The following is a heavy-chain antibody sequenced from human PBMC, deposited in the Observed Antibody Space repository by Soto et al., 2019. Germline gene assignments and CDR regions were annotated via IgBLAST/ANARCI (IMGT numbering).Heavy chain of an antibody. V-gene: IGHV3-33*03. CDR1: GFTFSSYG. Sequence: QVQLVESGGGVVQPGRSLRLSCAASGFTFSSYGMHWVRQAPGKGLEWVAIIWSDGSNKYYANPVKGRFTISRDNSKNTLFLQMNSLRVEDTAMYYCASIKSRGIDVFDVWGQGTMVTVSS. D-gene: IGHD2-15*01. CDR2: IWSDGSNK. CDR3: ASIKSRGIDVFDV. J-gene: IGHJ3*01.